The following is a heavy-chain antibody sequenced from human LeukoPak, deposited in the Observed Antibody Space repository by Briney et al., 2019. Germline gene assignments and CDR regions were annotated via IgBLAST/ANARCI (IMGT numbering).Heavy chain of an antibody. Sequence: GGSLRLSCAASGITFSSYAMSWVRQAPGKGPEWVSGISDSGGSTYYADSVKGRFTISRDNSKNTLYLQVNSLRAEDTAVYYCAKGYCSGGSCWDYFDYWGQGTLVTVSS. CDR1: GITFSSYA. CDR3: AKGYCSGGSCWDYFDY. D-gene: IGHD2-15*01. CDR2: ISDSGGST. J-gene: IGHJ4*02. V-gene: IGHV3-23*01.